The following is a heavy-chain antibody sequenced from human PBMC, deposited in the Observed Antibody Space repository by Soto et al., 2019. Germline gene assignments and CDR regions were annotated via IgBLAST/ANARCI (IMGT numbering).Heavy chain of an antibody. CDR3: AKDQRLVMIADY. V-gene: IGHV3-30*18. CDR1: GFTFSRFG. Sequence: GGSLRLSCAASGFTFSRFGMHWVRQAPGKGLEWVAVISHDGNNKYYADSVKGRFTIARDKAKNTLDLQMNSLRTEDTAVYYFAKDQRLVMIADYWRQGTLVTLSS. D-gene: IGHD3-22*01. J-gene: IGHJ4*02. CDR2: ISHDGNNK.